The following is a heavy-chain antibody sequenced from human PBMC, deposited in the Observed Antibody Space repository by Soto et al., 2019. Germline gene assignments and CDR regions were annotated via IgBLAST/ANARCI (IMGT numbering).Heavy chain of an antibody. V-gene: IGHV4-30-4*01. J-gene: IGHJ1*01. CDR2: IHSSGSI. CDR1: GGSISSDDYY. D-gene: IGHD3-22*01. CDR3: ARDLDGLHDDTSGPFPRPG. Sequence: SETLSLTCTVSGGSISSDDYYWSWIRQAPGRGLEWIGYIHSSGSIYYNPSLKSRATMSIDTAGNQLSLKVSSVTVADTAVYYCARDLDGLHDDTSGPFPRPGWGQGTLVT.